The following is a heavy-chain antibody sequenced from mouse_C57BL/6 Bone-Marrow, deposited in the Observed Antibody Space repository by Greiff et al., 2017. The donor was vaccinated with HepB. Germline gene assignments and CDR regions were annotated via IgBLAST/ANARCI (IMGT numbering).Heavy chain of an antibody. Sequence: VQLQQSGAELVKPGASVKLSCKASGYTFTSYWMHWVKQRPGRGLEWIGRIDPNSGGTKYNEKFKSKATRTVDKPSSTAYMQLSSLTSEDSAVYYCARGCSNSPTEYFDVWGTGTTVTVSS. CDR2: IDPNSGGT. CDR3: ARGCSNSPTEYFDV. V-gene: IGHV1-72*01. J-gene: IGHJ1*03. CDR1: GYTFTSYW. D-gene: IGHD2-5*01.